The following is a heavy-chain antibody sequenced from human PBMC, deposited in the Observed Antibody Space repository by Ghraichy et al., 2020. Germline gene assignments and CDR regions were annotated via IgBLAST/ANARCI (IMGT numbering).Heavy chain of an antibody. D-gene: IGHD1-26*01. V-gene: IGHV4-61*01. CDR2: IYYSGST. CDR3: ARSEVGATNFDY. CDR1: GGSVSSGSYY. Sequence: SETLSLTCTVSGGSVSSGSYYWSWIRQPPGKGLEWIGYIYYSGSTNYNPSLKSRVTISVDTSKNQFSLKLSSVTAADTAVYYCARSEVGATNFDYWGQGTLVTVSS. J-gene: IGHJ4*02.